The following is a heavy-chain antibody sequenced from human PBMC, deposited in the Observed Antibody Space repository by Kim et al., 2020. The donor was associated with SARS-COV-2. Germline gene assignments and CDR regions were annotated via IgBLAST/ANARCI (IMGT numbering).Heavy chain of an antibody. Sequence: GGSLRLSCAASGFTFSRSWMNWVRQTPGKGLEWVANIKNDGNEKNYVDSLKGRFTISRDNSENSVYLQMNSLRAEDTAVYYCVKALGSRPEGYWGQGTLV. CDR1: GFTFSRSW. D-gene: IGHD2-2*01. CDR2: IKNDGNEK. J-gene: IGHJ4*02. CDR3: VKALGSRPEGY. V-gene: IGHV3-7*01.